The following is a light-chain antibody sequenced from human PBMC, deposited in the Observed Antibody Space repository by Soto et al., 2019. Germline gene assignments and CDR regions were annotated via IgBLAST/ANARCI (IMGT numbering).Light chain of an antibody. V-gene: IGKV1-27*01. Sequence: DIPMTQSPASLSASVGDRVIITCRASQGINNYLVWYQQKPGRVPKVLIYDASTLQSGVPSRFSGSGSGTDFTLTISSLQPEDVATYYCQHYNSAPWTFGQGTKVEIK. J-gene: IGKJ1*01. CDR1: QGINNY. CDR3: QHYNSAPWT. CDR2: DAS.